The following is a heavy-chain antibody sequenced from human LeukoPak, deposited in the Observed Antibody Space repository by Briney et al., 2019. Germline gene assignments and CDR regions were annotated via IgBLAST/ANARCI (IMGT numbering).Heavy chain of an antibody. J-gene: IGHJ3*02. V-gene: IGHV4-34*01. CDR2: INHSGST. Sequence: PSETLSLTCAVYGGSFSGYYWSWIRQPPGKGLEWIGEINHSGSTNYNPSLKSRVTISVDTSKNQFSLKLSSVTAADTAVYYCARGRRGSIAAHKGAFDIWGQGTMVTVSS. CDR3: ARGRRGSIAAHKGAFDI. D-gene: IGHD6-6*01. CDR1: GGSFSGYY.